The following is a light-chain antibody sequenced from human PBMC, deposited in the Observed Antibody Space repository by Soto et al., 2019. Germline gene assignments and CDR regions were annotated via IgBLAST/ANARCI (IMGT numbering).Light chain of an antibody. CDR1: SGDIGGYDY. CDR2: EVT. Sequence: QSLLTHPPSSSGSPGQSVTISCTGTSGDIGGYDYVSWYQQHPGKAPKLMIYEVTKRPLGVPDRFSGSKSGNTASLTVSGLQAEDEADYYCSSYAGSNNPEVFGTGTKVTVL. V-gene: IGLV2-8*01. CDR3: SSYAGSNNPEV. J-gene: IGLJ1*01.